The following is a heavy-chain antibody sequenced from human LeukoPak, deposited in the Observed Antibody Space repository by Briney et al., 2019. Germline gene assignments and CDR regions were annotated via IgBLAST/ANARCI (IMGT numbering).Heavy chain of an antibody. D-gene: IGHD3-10*01. CDR2: ISGSGGST. Sequence: GGSLRLSCAASGFTFSSYAMSWVRHAPGKGLEWVSAISGSGGSTYYADSVKGRFTISRDNSKNTLYLQMNSLRAEDTAVYYCAKDLGVRGGYYFDYWGQGTLVTVSS. V-gene: IGHV3-23*01. CDR3: AKDLGVRGGYYFDY. CDR1: GFTFSSYA. J-gene: IGHJ4*02.